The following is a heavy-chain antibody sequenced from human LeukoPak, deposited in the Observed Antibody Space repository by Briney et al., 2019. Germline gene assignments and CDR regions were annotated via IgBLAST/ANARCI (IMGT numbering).Heavy chain of an antibody. J-gene: IGHJ6*03. CDR3: ARDLEETYYYDSSLYYYYMDV. CDR2: INPSGGST. V-gene: IGHV1-46*01. D-gene: IGHD3-22*01. CDR1: GYTFTSYY. Sequence: GASVTVSCKASGYTFTSYYMHWVRQAPGQGLEWMGIINPSGGSTSYAQKFQGRVTMTRDMSTSTVYMELSSLRSEDTAVYYCARDLEETYYYDSSLYYYYMDVWGKGTTVTVSS.